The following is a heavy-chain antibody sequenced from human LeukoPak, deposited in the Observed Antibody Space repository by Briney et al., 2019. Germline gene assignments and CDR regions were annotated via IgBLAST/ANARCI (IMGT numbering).Heavy chain of an antibody. CDR3: AKWRGYDFWSGYAGMDV. Sequence: PGGSLRLSCAASGFTFSSYAMSWVRQAPGKGLEWVSAISGSGGSTYYADSVKGRFTISRDNSKNTLYLQMNSLRAEDTAVYYCAKWRGYDFWSGYAGMDVWGQGTTVTVSS. CDR2: ISGSGGST. J-gene: IGHJ6*02. V-gene: IGHV3-23*01. D-gene: IGHD3-3*01. CDR1: GFTFSSYA.